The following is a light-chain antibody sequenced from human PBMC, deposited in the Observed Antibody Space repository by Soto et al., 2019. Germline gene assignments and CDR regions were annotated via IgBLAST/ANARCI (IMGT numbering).Light chain of an antibody. CDR2: EVI. Sequence: QSALTQPASVSGSPGQSITISCTGTSSDIGTYDYVSWYQQHPGKAPKLMIYEVINRPSGISNRFSGSKSGNTASLTISGLQADDEADYYCSSYTTSSPLEVFGGGTKLTVL. J-gene: IGLJ2*01. V-gene: IGLV2-14*01. CDR1: SSDIGTYDY. CDR3: SSYTTSSPLEV.